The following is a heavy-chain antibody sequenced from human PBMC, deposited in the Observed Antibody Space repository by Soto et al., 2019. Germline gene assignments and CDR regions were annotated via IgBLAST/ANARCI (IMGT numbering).Heavy chain of an antibody. CDR2: FLYEASAQ. D-gene: IGHD2-2*01. J-gene: IGHJ4*02. Sequence: XGSRRLSGTTSGLTFPSYSMHWVRKAPGKGLEWVATFLYEASAQRYADSVKGRFTISRDPSRGTLYLLMDSLRTDEPAVYYSVFGSCNQYFFDHRGQEIVGTVSS. V-gene: IGHV3-30*02. CDR1: GLTFPSYS. CDR3: VFGSCNQYFFDH.